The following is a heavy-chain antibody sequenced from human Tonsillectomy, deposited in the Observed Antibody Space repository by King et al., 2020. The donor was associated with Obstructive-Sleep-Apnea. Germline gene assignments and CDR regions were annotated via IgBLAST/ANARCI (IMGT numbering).Heavy chain of an antibody. D-gene: IGHD3-22*01. Sequence: VQLVESGGGLVQPGGSLRLSCAASGFTFSSFGMNWVRQAPGKGLEWVSYIGSSSNSVYYTDSVKGRFTISRVNAKDSLYLQVNSLRADDTAMYYCAKEGGEESSGYYSHPLDCWGQGTLVTVSS. V-gene: IGHV3-48*04. CDR3: AKEGGEESSGYYSHPLDC. CDR2: IGSSSNSV. CDR1: GFTFSSFG. J-gene: IGHJ4*02.